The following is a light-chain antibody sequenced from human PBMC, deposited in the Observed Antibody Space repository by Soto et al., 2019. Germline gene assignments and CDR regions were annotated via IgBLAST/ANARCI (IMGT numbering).Light chain of an antibody. Sequence: QMTQSSSTLSGPLGDILIITSWASQTISSWLAWYQQKPGKAPKLLIYKASTLKSGVPSRFSGSGSGTEFTLTIISLQSEDSAVYYCQQYNDWPLTCGGGPRV. CDR2: KAS. J-gene: IGKJ4*01. CDR3: QQYNDWPLT. CDR1: QTISSW. V-gene: IGKV1-5*03.